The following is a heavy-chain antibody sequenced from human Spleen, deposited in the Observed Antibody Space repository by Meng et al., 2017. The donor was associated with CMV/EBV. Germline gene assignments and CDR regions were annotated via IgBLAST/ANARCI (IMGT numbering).Heavy chain of an antibody. CDR2: IYYSGST. CDR3: ARDSPGGYGYFDS. J-gene: IGHJ4*02. D-gene: IGHD5-12*01. CDR1: GGSSSSYY. Sequence: VPLQVSGPGLVKPSETLSLTCTVSGGSSSSYYWSWIRQPPGKGLEWMGYIYYSGSTNYNPSLKSRIAISLDTSKNQFSLNLNSVTAADAAVYYCARDSPGGYGYFDSWGQGTLVTVSS. V-gene: IGHV4-59*12.